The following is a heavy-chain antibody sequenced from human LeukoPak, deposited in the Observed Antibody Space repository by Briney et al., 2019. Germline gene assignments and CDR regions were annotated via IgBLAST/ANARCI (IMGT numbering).Heavy chain of an antibody. Sequence: ASVKVSCKASGDTFTSYYMHWVRQAPGQGLECVGIINPSGTSTSYAQKFQGRVTMTRDMSTSTVYMELSSLGSEDTAVYYCAKDPHSSGWYLDWLDRWGQGTLVTVSS. CDR2: INPSGTST. V-gene: IGHV1-46*01. D-gene: IGHD6-19*01. CDR1: GDTFTSYY. J-gene: IGHJ5*02. CDR3: AKDPHSSGWYLDWLDR.